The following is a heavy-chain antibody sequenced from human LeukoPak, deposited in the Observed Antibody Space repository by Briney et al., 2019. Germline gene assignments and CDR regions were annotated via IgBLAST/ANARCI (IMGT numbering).Heavy chain of an antibody. CDR1: GGSISSYY. J-gene: IGHJ4*02. Sequence: SETLSLTCTVSGGSISSYYWSWIRQPAVKVLEWIGRIYTSGSTNYNPSLKSRVTMSVDTSKNQFSLKLSSVTAADTAVYYCARDPRPNDSSGYSDDYWGQGTLVTVSS. D-gene: IGHD3-22*01. CDR3: ARDPRPNDSSGYSDDY. V-gene: IGHV4-4*07. CDR2: IYTSGST.